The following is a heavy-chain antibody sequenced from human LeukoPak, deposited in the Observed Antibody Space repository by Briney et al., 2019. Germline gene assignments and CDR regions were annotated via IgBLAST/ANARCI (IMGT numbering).Heavy chain of an antibody. CDR3: ARAGDIVGGPAASHFDY. D-gene: IGHD2-2*01. J-gene: IGHJ4*02. CDR1: GYTFTSYG. V-gene: IGHV1-18*04. CDR2: ISAYNGKT. Sequence: ASVKVSCKASGYTFTSYGISRVRQAPGQGLEWMGWISAYNGKTNYAQKLQGRVTMTTDTSTSTAYMELRSLRSDDTAVYYCARAGDIVGGPAASHFDYWGQGTLVTVSS.